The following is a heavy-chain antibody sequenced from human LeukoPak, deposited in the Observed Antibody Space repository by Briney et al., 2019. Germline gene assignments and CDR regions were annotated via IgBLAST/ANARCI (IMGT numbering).Heavy chain of an antibody. Sequence: SGRSLRLSCAASGFTFSSHAMHWVRQAPGKGLEWVAVISYDGSNKYYADSVKGRFAISRDNSKNTLYLQMNSLRAEDTAVYYCARSTVPAASFDIWGQGTMVTVSS. J-gene: IGHJ3*02. D-gene: IGHD2-2*01. V-gene: IGHV3-30*09. CDR3: ARSTVPAASFDI. CDR2: ISYDGSNK. CDR1: GFTFSSHA.